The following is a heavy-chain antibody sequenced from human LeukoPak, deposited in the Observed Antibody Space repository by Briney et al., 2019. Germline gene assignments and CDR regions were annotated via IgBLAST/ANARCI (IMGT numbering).Heavy chain of an antibody. CDR1: GFTFSTYA. J-gene: IGHJ4*02. V-gene: IGHV3-23*01. CDR2: IRSTGTST. D-gene: IGHD3-10*01. CDR3: AKDYYGSGSYYTGPTDY. Sequence: PGGSLRLSCAASGFTFSTYAMTWVRQAPGKGLEWVSGIRSTGTSTYYADSVKGRFTVSRDNPKNTLYLQMNSLRAEDTAVYYCAKDYYGSGSYYTGPTDYWGQGTLVTVSS.